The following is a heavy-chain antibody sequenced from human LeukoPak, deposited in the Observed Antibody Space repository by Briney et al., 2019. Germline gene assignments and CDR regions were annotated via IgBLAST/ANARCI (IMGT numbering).Heavy chain of an antibody. D-gene: IGHD3-22*01. Sequence: GGSVRLSCAVTGFIFSSYAMKLVRESPGKGVDWVLGISGRGGTTHYAVSVHGRFTISKDNSKNTLYRQMNSLRAENTAVYYCAKTHYYDSSGHMDFDYWGQGTLVTVSS. CDR1: GFIFSSYA. CDR2: ISGRGGTT. V-gene: IGHV3-23*01. CDR3: AKTHYYDSSGHMDFDY. J-gene: IGHJ4*02.